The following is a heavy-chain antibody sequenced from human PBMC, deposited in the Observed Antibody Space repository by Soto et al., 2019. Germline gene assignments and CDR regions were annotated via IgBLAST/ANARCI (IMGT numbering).Heavy chain of an antibody. CDR1: GGSFSGYY. V-gene: IGHV4-34*01. CDR2: INHSGST. CDR3: AREALVVVPAAIWGMDV. Sequence: QVQLQQWSAGLLKPSETLSLTCAVYGGSFSGYYWSWIRQPPGKGLEWIGEINHSGSTNYNPSLKSRVTISVDTSKNQFSLKLSSVTAADTAVYYCAREALVVVPAAIWGMDVWGQGTTVTVSS. J-gene: IGHJ6*02. D-gene: IGHD2-2*01.